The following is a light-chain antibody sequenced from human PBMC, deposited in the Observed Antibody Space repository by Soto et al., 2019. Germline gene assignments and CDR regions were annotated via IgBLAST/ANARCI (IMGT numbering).Light chain of an antibody. Sequence: EIVLTQSPGTLSLSPGERATLSCRASQSVTGSYLAWYQQKPGQAPRLLIYGASSRATGIPDRFSDSESGTDFTLTIARLEPEDFAVYYCQQYGGSPRTFGQGTKVE. J-gene: IGKJ1*01. CDR2: GAS. CDR3: QQYGGSPRT. CDR1: QSVTGSY. V-gene: IGKV3-20*01.